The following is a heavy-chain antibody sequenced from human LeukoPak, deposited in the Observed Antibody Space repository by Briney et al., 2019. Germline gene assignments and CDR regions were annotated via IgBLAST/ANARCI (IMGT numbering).Heavy chain of an antibody. CDR2: IYYSGST. CDR3: ARGRGDFWSGYSDAFDI. CDR1: GGSISSSSYY. D-gene: IGHD3-3*01. J-gene: IGHJ3*02. V-gene: IGHV4-39*07. Sequence: SETLSLTCTVSGGSISSSSYYWGWIRQPPGKGLEWIGSIYYSGSTYYNPSLKSRVTISVDTSKNQFSLKLSSVTAADTAVYYCARGRGDFWSGYSDAFDIWGQGTMVTVSS.